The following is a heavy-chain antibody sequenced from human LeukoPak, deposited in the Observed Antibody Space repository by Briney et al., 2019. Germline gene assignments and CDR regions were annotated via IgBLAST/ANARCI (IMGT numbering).Heavy chain of an antibody. Sequence: GGSLRLSCAASGFTFSSYAMSWVRQAPGKGLEWVSAISGSGGSTYYADSVKGRFTISRDNSKNTLYLQMNSPRAEDTAVYYCAKGFPAGVVIRPSTGMDVWGQGTTVTVSS. J-gene: IGHJ6*02. D-gene: IGHD3-3*01. CDR3: AKGFPAGVVIRPSTGMDV. V-gene: IGHV3-23*01. CDR1: GFTFSSYA. CDR2: ISGSGGST.